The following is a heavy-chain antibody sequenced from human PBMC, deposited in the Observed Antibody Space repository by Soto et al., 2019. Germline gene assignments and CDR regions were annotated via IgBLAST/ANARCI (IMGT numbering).Heavy chain of an antibody. CDR2: IYRTGST. CDR1: VGSFTSNNW. CDR3: ASRDSGTSVDY. J-gene: IGHJ4*02. V-gene: IGHV4-4*02. Sequence: SETLSLTCPVSVGSFTSNNWWTFVRRPPGQGLEWIGEIYRTGSTNYNPSLKSRVTISLDKSENQFSLKVTSLTAADTAVYYCASRDSGTSVDYWGQGTLVTVPQ. D-gene: IGHD1-7*01.